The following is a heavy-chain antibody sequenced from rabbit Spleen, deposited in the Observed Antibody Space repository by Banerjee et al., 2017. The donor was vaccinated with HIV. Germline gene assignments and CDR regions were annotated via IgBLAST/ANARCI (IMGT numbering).Heavy chain of an antibody. D-gene: IGHD4-1*01. CDR3: ARFSTSSAWGGDL. J-gene: IGHJ3*01. CDR2: INAITGKA. CDR1: GFSFSDKAV. V-gene: IGHV1S45*01. Sequence: QEQLVESGGGLVQPEGSLQLSCTASGFSFSDKAVMCWVRQAPGKGLEWIACINAITGKAVYASWAKGRFTFSKTSSTTVTLQMTSLTTADTATYFCARFSTSSAWGGDLWGQGTLVTVS.